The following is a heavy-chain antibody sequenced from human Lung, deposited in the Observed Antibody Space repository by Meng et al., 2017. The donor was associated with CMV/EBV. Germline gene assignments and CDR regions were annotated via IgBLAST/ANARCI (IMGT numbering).Heavy chain of an antibody. V-gene: IGHV1-2*02. Sequence: SCKPSGYSFTGFYIHWVRQAPGQGLGWLGCINPNSGGTEYAQKFQGRVTMTRDTSISTAYMELSRLRSDDTAVYYCARESGEDAFDIWGQGTMVTVSS. CDR1: GYSFTGFY. D-gene: IGHD7-27*01. J-gene: IGHJ3*02. CDR2: INPNSGGT. CDR3: ARESGEDAFDI.